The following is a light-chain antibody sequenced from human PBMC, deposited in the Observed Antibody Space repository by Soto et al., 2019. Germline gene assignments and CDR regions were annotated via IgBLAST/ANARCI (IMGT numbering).Light chain of an antibody. CDR2: WAS. J-gene: IGKJ4*01. CDR1: QSVFSRSTNRNY. V-gene: IGKV4-1*01. CDR3: QQYHNEPII. Sequence: DIVMTQSPDSLAVSLGERAAINCKASQSVFSRSTNRNYLAWFQQKPGQPPKQSIYWASTRESGVPDRFSGSGSGSDFTPTISGLQAEDAAVAYCQQYHNEPIIFGGGTKVEIK.